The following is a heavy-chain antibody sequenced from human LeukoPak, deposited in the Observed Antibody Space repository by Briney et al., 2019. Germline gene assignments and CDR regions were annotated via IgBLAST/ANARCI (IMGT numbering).Heavy chain of an antibody. V-gene: IGHV3-23*01. D-gene: IGHD6-13*01. Sequence: SGGSLRLSCAASGFTFSSYAVSWVRQAPGKGLEWVSAISGSGGSTYYADSVKGRFTISRDNSKNTLYLQMSSLRAEDTAVYYCAKSPRGSWYPFDYWGQGTLVTVSS. CDR1: GFTFSSYA. J-gene: IGHJ4*02. CDR3: AKSPRGSWYPFDY. CDR2: ISGSGGST.